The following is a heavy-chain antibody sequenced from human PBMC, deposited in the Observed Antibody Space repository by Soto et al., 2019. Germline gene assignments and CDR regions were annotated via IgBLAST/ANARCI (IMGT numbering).Heavy chain of an antibody. D-gene: IGHD6-6*01. Sequence: PSQPLSLTCAISGDSVSSNSAAWNWIRQSPSRDLEWLGRTYYRSKWYNDYAVSVKSRITINPDTSKNQFSLQLNSVTPEDTAVYYCARVGSSHYSSSSVFYYYMDVWGKGTTVTVSS. J-gene: IGHJ6*03. CDR3: ARVGSSHYSSSSVFYYYMDV. CDR2: TYYRSKWYN. V-gene: IGHV6-1*01. CDR1: GDSVSSNSAA.